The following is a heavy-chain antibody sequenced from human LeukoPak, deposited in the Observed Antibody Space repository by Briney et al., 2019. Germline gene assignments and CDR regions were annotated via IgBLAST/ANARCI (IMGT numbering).Heavy chain of an antibody. D-gene: IGHD3-22*01. CDR3: ARDRRPTYYYDSSGYYWFDP. Sequence: SERLSLTCTVSGYSISSGYYWDWIRQPPGKGLEWIGSIYHSGSTYYNPSLKSRVTISVDTSKNQFSLKLSSVTAADTAVYYCARDRRPTYYYDSSGYYWFDPWGQGTLVTVSS. V-gene: IGHV4-38-2*02. CDR1: GYSISSGYY. J-gene: IGHJ5*02. CDR2: IYHSGST.